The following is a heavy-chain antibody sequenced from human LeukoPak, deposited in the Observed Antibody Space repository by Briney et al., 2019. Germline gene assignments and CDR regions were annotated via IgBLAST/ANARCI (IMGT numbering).Heavy chain of an antibody. D-gene: IGHD5-24*01. CDR2: IYYSGST. V-gene: IGHV4-59*01. Sequence: SETLSLTCTVSGGSMYSYYWSWIRQPPGKGLEWIGYIYYSGSTRYNPSLKSRVTISVDTSKNQFSLKLSSVTAADTAVYYCARGPDDFDCWGQGTLVTVSS. CDR3: ARGPDDFDC. J-gene: IGHJ4*02. CDR1: GGSMYSYY.